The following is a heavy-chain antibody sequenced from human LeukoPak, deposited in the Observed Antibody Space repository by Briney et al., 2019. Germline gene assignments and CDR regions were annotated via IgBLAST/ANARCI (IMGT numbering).Heavy chain of an antibody. J-gene: IGHJ3*02. Sequence: ASVKVSCRASGYTFTDYYMHWVRQAPGQGLEWMGRINPNTGTTNYAQKFQGRVTMTRDTSINTAYMELSSLRSDDTAVYYCARVSSSGGYYSYDTFNIWGQGTMVTVSS. CDR2: INPNTGTT. CDR3: ARVSSSGGYYSYDTFNI. D-gene: IGHD3-22*01. V-gene: IGHV1-2*06. CDR1: GYTFTDYY.